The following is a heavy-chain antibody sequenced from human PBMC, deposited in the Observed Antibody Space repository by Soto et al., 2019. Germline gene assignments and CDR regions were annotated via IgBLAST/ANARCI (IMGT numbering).Heavy chain of an antibody. D-gene: IGHD3-22*01. CDR2: INSDGSST. Sequence: GGSLRLSCAASGFTFSSYWMHWVRQAPGKGLVWVSRINSDGSSTSYADSVKGRFTISRDNAKNTLYLQMNSLRAEDTAVYYCARDPSSDYYDSSVHYFDYWGQGTLDTVSS. CDR1: GFTFSSYW. CDR3: ARDPSSDYYDSSVHYFDY. J-gene: IGHJ4*02. V-gene: IGHV3-74*01.